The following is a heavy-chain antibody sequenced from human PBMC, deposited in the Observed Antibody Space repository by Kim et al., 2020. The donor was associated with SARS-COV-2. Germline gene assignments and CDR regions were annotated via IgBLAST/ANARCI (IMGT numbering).Heavy chain of an antibody. V-gene: IGHV3-9*01. Sequence: KGRFTISRDNAKNSLYLQMNSLRAEDTALYYCAKEGATMVRGVIENWFDPWGQGTLVTVSS. CDR3: AKEGATMVRGVIENWFDP. J-gene: IGHJ5*02. D-gene: IGHD3-10*01.